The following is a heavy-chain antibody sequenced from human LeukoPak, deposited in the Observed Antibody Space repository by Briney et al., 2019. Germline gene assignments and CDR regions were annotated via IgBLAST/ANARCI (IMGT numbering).Heavy chain of an antibody. CDR3: ARGTTSEIFGVVLSYYYYGMDV. J-gene: IGHJ6*02. Sequence: SVKVSCKASGGTFSSYAISWVRQAPGQGLEWKGRIIPIFGIANYAQKFQGRVTITADKSTSTAYMELSSLRSEDTAVYYCARGTTSEIFGVVLSYYYYGMDVWGQGTTVTVSS. CDR2: IIPIFGIA. V-gene: IGHV1-69*04. CDR1: GGTFSSYA. D-gene: IGHD3-3*01.